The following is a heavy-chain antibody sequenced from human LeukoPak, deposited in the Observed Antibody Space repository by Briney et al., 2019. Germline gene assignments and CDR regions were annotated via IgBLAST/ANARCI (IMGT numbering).Heavy chain of an antibody. CDR3: AKGPKWEHYPWDWFDP. D-gene: IGHD1-26*01. J-gene: IGHJ5*02. CDR2: ISSDSRYI. CDR1: GFTFRTYT. Sequence: SGGSLRLSCAASGFTFRTYTMNWVRQAPGKRLEWVSSISSDSRYIYYADSVKGRFTISRDNAQNSLYLQMNSLRVEDTAVYYCAKGPKWEHYPWDWFDPWGQGTLVTVSS. V-gene: IGHV3-21*01.